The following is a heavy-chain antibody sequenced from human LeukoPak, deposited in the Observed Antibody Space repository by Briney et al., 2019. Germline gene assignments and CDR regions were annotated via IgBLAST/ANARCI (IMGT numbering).Heavy chain of an antibody. V-gene: IGHV1-2*06. D-gene: IGHD3-22*01. Sequence: ASVKVSCKASGYTFTSYYMHWVRQAPGQGLEWMGRINPNSGGTNYAQKFQGRVTMTRDTSISTAYMELSRLRSDDTAVYYCARDYYDSSGYYYAIDIWGQGTMVTVSS. CDR2: INPNSGGT. CDR3: ARDYYDSSGYYYAIDI. J-gene: IGHJ3*02. CDR1: GYTFTSYY.